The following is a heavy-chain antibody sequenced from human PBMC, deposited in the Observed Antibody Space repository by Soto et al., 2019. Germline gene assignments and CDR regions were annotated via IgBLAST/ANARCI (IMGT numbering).Heavy chain of an antibody. CDR1: GGSISSGGYY. CDR2: IYYSGST. V-gene: IGHV4-31*03. Sequence: SETLSLTCTVSGGSISSGGYYWSWIRQHPGKGLEWIGYIYYSGSTYYNPSLKSRVTISVDTSKNQFSLKLSSVTAADTAVYYCARDLRGYYDSSGYYYYYGMDVLGQGTTVTVSS. CDR3: ARDLRGYYDSSGYYYYYGMDV. J-gene: IGHJ6*02. D-gene: IGHD3-22*01.